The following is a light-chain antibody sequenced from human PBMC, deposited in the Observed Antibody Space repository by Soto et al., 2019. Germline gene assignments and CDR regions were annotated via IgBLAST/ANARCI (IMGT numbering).Light chain of an antibody. Sequence: ALAQPASVSGSPGQSITISCTGTSGDIGSYNRVSWYQQHPGKAPKLIIYEVTDRPSGVSNRFSGSKSGNTASLTISGLQAEDEAEYYCSSYTNINTRACVFGTGTKAPS. CDR1: SGDIGSYNR. CDR3: SSYTNINTRACV. CDR2: EVT. V-gene: IGLV2-14*01. J-gene: IGLJ1*01.